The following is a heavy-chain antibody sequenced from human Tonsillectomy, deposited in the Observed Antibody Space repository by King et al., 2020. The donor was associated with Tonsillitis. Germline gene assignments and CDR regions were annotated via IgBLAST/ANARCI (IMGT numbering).Heavy chain of an antibody. CDR3: ATSPDSSSWYDPDDYYGMDV. CDR2: ISYDGSNK. J-gene: IGHJ6*02. V-gene: IGHV3-30*03. Sequence: VQLVESGGGVVQPGRSLRLSCAASGFTFSSYGMYWVRQAPGKGLEWVAVISYDGSNKYYADSVKGRFTISRDNSKNTLYLQMNSLRAEDTAVSYCATSPDSSSWYDPDDYYGMDVWGQGTTVTVSS. CDR1: GFTFSSYG. D-gene: IGHD6-13*01.